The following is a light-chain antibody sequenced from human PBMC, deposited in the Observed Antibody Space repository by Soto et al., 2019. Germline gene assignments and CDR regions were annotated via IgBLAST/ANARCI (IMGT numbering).Light chain of an antibody. J-gene: IGKJ4*01. Sequence: IVLTQSPYTLSVSPGERATLSCRASQSVSSDLAWYQQKSGQAPSLLVFGASTRATGTPARFSGSWSGTEFSLTISSLQSEDFAVYYCQQYNKWPLTFGGGTKVDIK. CDR3: QQYNKWPLT. CDR1: QSVSSD. CDR2: GAS. V-gene: IGKV3-15*01.